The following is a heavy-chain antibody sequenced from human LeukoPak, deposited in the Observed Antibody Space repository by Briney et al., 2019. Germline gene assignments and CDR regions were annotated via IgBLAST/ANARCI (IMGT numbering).Heavy chain of an antibody. CDR3: TKDPLSGTGYYDDAFDI. Sequence: GGSLRLYCAASGFTFSSYGMHWVRQAPGKGLEWVAFIRYDGSNKYYADSVKGRFTISRDNSKNTLYLQMNSLRAEDTAVYYYTKDPLSGTGYYDDAFDIWGQGTMVTISS. J-gene: IGHJ3*02. V-gene: IGHV3-30*02. CDR2: IRYDGSNK. D-gene: IGHD3/OR15-3a*01. CDR1: GFTFSSYG.